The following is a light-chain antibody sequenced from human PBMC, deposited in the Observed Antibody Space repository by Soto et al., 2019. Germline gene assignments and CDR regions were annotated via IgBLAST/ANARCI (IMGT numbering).Light chain of an antibody. CDR1: QSITTW. V-gene: IGKV1-5*01. Sequence: DIQMTQSPSTVSAYVGDSVTITCRASQSITTWLAWYQQKPGKAPKLLIYDASSLESGVPSRFSGSRSGTEFTLTISSLQPDDFATYYCQQYNSYSWTFGQGTKVDIK. J-gene: IGKJ1*01. CDR2: DAS. CDR3: QQYNSYSWT.